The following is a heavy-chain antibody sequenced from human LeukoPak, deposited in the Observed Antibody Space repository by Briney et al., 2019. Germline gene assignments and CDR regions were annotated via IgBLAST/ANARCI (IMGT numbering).Heavy chain of an antibody. CDR1: GITLSSYW. CDR2: IKYDGSEK. J-gene: IGHJ4*02. D-gene: IGHD2-15*01. Sequence: GGSLRLSCAVSGITLSSYWMSWVRQAPGKGLEWVANIKYDGSEKNYVDSVKGRFTISRDNAKNSLYLQMNSLRAEDTAVYYCARRWSFDYWGQGTLVTVSS. V-gene: IGHV3-7*01. CDR3: ARRWSFDY.